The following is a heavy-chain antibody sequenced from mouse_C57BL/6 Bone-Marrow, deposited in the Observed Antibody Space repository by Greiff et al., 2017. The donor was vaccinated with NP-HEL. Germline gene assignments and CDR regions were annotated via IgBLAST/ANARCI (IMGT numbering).Heavy chain of an antibody. J-gene: IGHJ4*01. Sequence: EVMLVESEGGLVQPGSSMKLSCTTSGFTFSDYYMAWVRQVPEKGLDWVANINYDGSSTYYLDSLKSRFIISRDNAKNILYLQMSSLKSEDTATYYCGREGGLRRRTYAMDYWGQGTSVTVSS. CDR2: INYDGSST. V-gene: IGHV5-16*01. CDR3: GREGGLRRRTYAMDY. CDR1: GFTFSDYY. D-gene: IGHD2-4*01.